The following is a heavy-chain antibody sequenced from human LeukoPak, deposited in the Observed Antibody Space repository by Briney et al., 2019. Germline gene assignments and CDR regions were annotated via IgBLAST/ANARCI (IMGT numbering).Heavy chain of an antibody. Sequence: ASVKVSCKASGYTFTSYDINWVRQATGQGLGWMGWMNPNSGNTGYAQKFQGRVTITRNTSISTAYMELSSLRSEDTAVYYCARGWEWEPLDYWGQGTLVTVSS. CDR1: GYTFTSYD. D-gene: IGHD1-26*01. CDR2: MNPNSGNT. CDR3: ARGWEWEPLDY. V-gene: IGHV1-8*03. J-gene: IGHJ4*02.